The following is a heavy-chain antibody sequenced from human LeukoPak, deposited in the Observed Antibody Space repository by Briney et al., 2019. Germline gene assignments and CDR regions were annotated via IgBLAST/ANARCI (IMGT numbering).Heavy chain of an antibody. V-gene: IGHV3-74*01. Sequence: GGSLRLSCAASGFTFSSYWMHWVRQAPGKGLGWVARINGDGISTTYADSVKGRFTISRDNARNTVYLQMISLRGEDTAVYYCARDGWVDYRGQGTLGTVSP. J-gene: IGHJ4*02. CDR3: ARDGWVDY. CDR1: GFTFSSYW. D-gene: IGHD1-26*01. CDR2: INGDGIST.